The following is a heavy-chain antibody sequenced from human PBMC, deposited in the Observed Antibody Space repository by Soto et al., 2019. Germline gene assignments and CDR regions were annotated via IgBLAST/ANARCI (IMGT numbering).Heavy chain of an antibody. CDR2: ISSSSSYT. CDR1: GFTFSDYY. CDR3: ARDSSSWYGGDFDY. J-gene: IGHJ4*02. D-gene: IGHD6-13*01. Sequence: QVQLVESGGGLVKPGGSLRLSCAASGFTFSDYYMSWIRQAPGKGLEWVSYISSSSSYTNYADSVKGRFTISKDNAKNSLYLQMNSLRAEDTAVYYCARDSSSWYGGDFDYWGQGTLVTVSS. V-gene: IGHV3-11*05.